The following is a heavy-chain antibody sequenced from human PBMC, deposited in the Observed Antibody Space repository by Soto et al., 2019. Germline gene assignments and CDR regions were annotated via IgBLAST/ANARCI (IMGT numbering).Heavy chain of an antibody. D-gene: IGHD3-22*01. CDR1: GFTFSTYS. J-gene: IGHJ4*02. V-gene: IGHV3-21*01. CDR3: ARRNGYYSVDY. CDR2: ISSRSSYI. Sequence: ESGGGLVKPGGSLRLSCAASGFTFSTYSMHWVRQAPGKGLEWVSAISSRSSYIYYADSVKGRFTISRDNAKNSLDLQMNSLRAEDTAVYYCARRNGYYSVDYWGQGTLVTVSS.